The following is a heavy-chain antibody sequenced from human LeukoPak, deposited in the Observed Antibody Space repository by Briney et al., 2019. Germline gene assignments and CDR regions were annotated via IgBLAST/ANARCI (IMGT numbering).Heavy chain of an antibody. CDR1: GYTFTGYY. CDR3: ARIKWAAAND. CDR2: INPNSGDT. Sequence: GASVKVSCKASGYTFTGYYMHWVRQAPGQGLEWMGWINPNSGDTNYAQNFQGRVTMTRDTSINTAYTELSSLRSDDTAVYYCARIKWAAANDWGQGTLVTVSS. J-gene: IGHJ4*02. D-gene: IGHD6-13*01. V-gene: IGHV1-2*02.